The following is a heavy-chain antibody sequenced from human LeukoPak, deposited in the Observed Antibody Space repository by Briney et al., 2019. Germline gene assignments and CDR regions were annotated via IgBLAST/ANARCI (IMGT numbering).Heavy chain of an antibody. Sequence: SETLSLTCTVSGDSISGSYWTWVRQPPGQGLEWIGQIHYSGRADYNPTLKRRVTISVDTSKNQMSLTLTSVTAADTAIYYCVKFGVDYDMGVWGQGTTVTVSS. CDR1: GDSISGSY. CDR3: VKFGVDYDMGV. J-gene: IGHJ6*02. D-gene: IGHD3-16*01. CDR2: IHYSGRA. V-gene: IGHV4-59*01.